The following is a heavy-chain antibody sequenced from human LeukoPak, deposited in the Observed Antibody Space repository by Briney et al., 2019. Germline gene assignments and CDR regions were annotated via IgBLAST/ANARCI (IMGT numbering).Heavy chain of an antibody. Sequence: GGSLRLSCAASGLTFSSYGMHWVRQAPGKGLEWVAVVSYDGTIRNYADSVKGRFTISRDNSKNTLYLEMNSLRVEDTAVYYCAREGPDSRGGTDYYYCGMDVWGQGTTVTVSS. CDR1: GLTFSSYG. V-gene: IGHV3-30*03. CDR3: AREGPDSRGGTDYYYCGMDV. CDR2: VSYDGTIR. J-gene: IGHJ6*02. D-gene: IGHD2-15*01.